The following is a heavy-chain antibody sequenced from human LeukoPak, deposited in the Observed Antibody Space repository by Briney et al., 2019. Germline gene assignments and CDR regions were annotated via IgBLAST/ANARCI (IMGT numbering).Heavy chain of an antibody. J-gene: IGHJ4*02. CDR3: AKDIGVAAAGPLGY. D-gene: IGHD6-13*01. V-gene: IGHV3-33*03. Sequence: PGGSLRLSCAASGFTFSSYGMHWVRQAPGKGLEWVAVIWYDGSNKYYADSVKGRFTISRDNSKNSLYLQMNSLRAEDTALYYCAKDIGVAAAGPLGYWGQGTLVTVSS. CDR2: IWYDGSNK. CDR1: GFTFSSYG.